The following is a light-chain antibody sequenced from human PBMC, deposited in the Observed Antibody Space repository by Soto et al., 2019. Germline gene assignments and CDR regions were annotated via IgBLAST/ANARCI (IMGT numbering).Light chain of an antibody. CDR1: KGISAG. J-gene: IGKJ4*01. Sequence: DIQMTQSPPPGLPLSGARLTSPFRPGKGISAGLAWYQQKPGKAPNLLIYAASNLQSGVPSRFSGSGSETDFTLTIGSLQPEDFATYYCQQANSFPLTFGGGTKVEIK. CDR2: AAS. V-gene: IGKV1-12*01. CDR3: QQANSFPLT.